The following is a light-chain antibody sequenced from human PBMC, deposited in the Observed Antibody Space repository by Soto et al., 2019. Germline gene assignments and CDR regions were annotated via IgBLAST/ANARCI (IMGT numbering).Light chain of an antibody. Sequence: QSALTQPASVSGSPGQSIAISCTGTSSDVGGYDYVSWYQQHPDKAPKLMIYEVTKRPSWVSNRFSGSKSGNTASLTISGVQPEYEADYYCSSHTSGSTRVFGSGTKLTVL. CDR1: SSDVGGYDY. CDR3: SSHTSGSTRV. V-gene: IGLV2-14*01. J-gene: IGLJ1*01. CDR2: EVT.